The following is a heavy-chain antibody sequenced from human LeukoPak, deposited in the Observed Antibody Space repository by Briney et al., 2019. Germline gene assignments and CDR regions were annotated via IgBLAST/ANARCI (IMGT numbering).Heavy chain of an antibody. CDR2: ISGDGSST. D-gene: IGHD3-10*01. CDR3: AKNGPGIDYFDY. Sequence: PGGSLRLSCAASGFTFDDYAMHWVRQAPGKGLEWVSLISGDGSSTYYADSVKGRFTISKDNSKNSLFLQMNSLRAEDTAVYYCAKNGPGIDYFDYWGQGTLVTVSS. J-gene: IGHJ4*02. CDR1: GFTFDDYA. V-gene: IGHV3-43*02.